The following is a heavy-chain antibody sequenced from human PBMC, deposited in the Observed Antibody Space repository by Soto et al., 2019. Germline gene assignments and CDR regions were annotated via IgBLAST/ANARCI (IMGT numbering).Heavy chain of an antibody. CDR2: TTADGGPT. CDR1: GFAFNNYA. V-gene: IGHV3-23*01. CDR3: ARTIVGGTLHAFDI. J-gene: IGHJ3*02. Sequence: PWGCMRLSGAAAGFAFNNYAMDWVRQAPGKGLEWVSSTTADGGPTYYADSVRGRFTISRDNSKNTLYVQMNSLRAEDTAVYFCARTIVGGTLHAFDIWGQGTMVTV. D-gene: IGHD1-26*01.